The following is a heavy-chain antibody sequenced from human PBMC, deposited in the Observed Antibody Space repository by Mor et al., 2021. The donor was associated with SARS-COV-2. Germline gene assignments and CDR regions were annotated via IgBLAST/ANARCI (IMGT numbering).Heavy chain of an antibody. D-gene: IGHD2-15*01. J-gene: IGHJ4*01. CDR2: LSGFGSSV. V-gene: IGHV3-23*01. CDR3: AKSLEGYCSGGSCLPAFDS. Sequence: KGLEWVASLSGFGSSVYYADSVKGRFTVSRDSSKNTLDLQMNILRAEDTAVYYCAKSLEGYCSGGSCLPAFDSW.